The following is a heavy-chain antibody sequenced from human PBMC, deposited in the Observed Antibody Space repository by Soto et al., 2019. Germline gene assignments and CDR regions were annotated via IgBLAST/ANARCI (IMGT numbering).Heavy chain of an antibody. Sequence: SETLSLTCAVYGGSFSGYYWSWIRQPPGKGLEWIGEINHSGSTNYNPSLKSRVTISVDTSKNQFSLKLSSVTAADTAVYYCARDNIVVVAPDYYYGMDVWGQGTTVTVSS. D-gene: IGHD2-15*01. CDR1: GGSFSGYY. CDR3: ARDNIVVVAPDYYYGMDV. V-gene: IGHV4-34*01. CDR2: INHSGST. J-gene: IGHJ6*02.